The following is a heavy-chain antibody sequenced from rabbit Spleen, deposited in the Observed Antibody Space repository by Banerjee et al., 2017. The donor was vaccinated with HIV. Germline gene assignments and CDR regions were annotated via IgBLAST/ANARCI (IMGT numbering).Heavy chain of an antibody. CDR1: GFSFSYNDY. CDR3: ARDSGSSFSSYGMDL. V-gene: IGHV1S40*01. J-gene: IGHJ6*01. CDR2: IGAGVSSTT. D-gene: IGHD1-1*01. Sequence: QSLEESGGDLVKPGASLTLTCTASGFSFSYNDYMCWVRQPPGKGPEWIACIGAGVSSTTYYAPWAKGRFPISKTSSTTVTLQMTSLTAADTATYFCARDSGSSFSSYGMDLWGQGTLVTVS.